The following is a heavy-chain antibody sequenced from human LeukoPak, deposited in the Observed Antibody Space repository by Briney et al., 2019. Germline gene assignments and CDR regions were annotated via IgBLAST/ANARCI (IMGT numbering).Heavy chain of an antibody. J-gene: IGHJ4*02. Sequence: SETLFLTCTVSGYSISSGYYWGWIRQPSGKGLEWIGSIYHSGSTYYNPSLKSRVTISVDTSKNQFSLKLSSVTAADTAVYYCAKAHSSSLDYWGQGTLVTVSS. CDR3: AKAHSSSLDY. V-gene: IGHV4-38-2*02. CDR1: GYSISSGYY. D-gene: IGHD6-13*01. CDR2: IYHSGST.